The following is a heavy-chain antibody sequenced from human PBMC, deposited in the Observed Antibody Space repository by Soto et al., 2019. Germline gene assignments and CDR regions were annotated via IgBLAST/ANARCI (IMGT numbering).Heavy chain of an antibody. V-gene: IGHV4-34*01. D-gene: IGHD2-21*01. CDR2: INHLGSI. Sequence: PSETLSLTRVVSGGSPSDYFWSWIRQPPGVALEWIGEINHLGSINYNPSLKSRVTMSVDTSKNQFSLTLNSVTAADTATYYCARGGISHWAYFYYMDVWDRGTTVTVSS. J-gene: IGHJ6*03. CDR3: ARGGISHWAYFYYMDV. CDR1: GGSPSDYF.